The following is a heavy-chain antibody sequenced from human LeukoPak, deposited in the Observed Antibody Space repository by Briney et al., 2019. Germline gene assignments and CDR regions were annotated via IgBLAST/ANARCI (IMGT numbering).Heavy chain of an antibody. CDR3: ASGLKSYTTSWYGDY. D-gene: IGHD6-13*01. V-gene: IGHV3-74*01. CDR2: INTDGSTT. CDR1: GFTFSSYW. J-gene: IGHJ4*02. Sequence: GGSLRLSCVASGFTFSSYWMHWVRQAPGKGLVWVSRINTDGSTTTYADSVQGRFTISRDNAKNTLYLQMNSLRAEDTAVYYCASGLKSYTTSWYGDYWGQGILVTVSS.